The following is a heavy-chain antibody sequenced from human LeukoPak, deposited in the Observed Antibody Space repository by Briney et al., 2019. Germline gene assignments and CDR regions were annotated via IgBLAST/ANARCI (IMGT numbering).Heavy chain of an antibody. CDR3: ARGLVGYYGSRGYDYMDV. J-gene: IGHJ6*03. D-gene: IGHD3-10*01. CDR1: GVSFSGYY. CDR2: INHSGST. Sequence: PSETLSLTCAVYGVSFSGYYLSWVRQPPGKGLEWVGEINHSGSTNYNPSLKSRVTISADTYNNQFSLKLSSVTAADTAVYYCARGLVGYYGSRGYDYMDVWGKGTKVTAS. V-gene: IGHV4-34*01.